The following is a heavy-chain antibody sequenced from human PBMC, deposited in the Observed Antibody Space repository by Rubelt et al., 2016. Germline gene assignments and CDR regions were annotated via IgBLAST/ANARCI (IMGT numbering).Heavy chain of an antibody. J-gene: IGHJ6*02. V-gene: IGHV4-4*02. D-gene: IGHD5-12*01. CDR3: ARQPSSHTSGFLGGMDV. CDR1: GGSINDNNW. Sequence: SLTCAVSGGSINDNNWWSWVRQPPGKGLEWIGYIYYSGSTSYNPSLKSRVTISVDTSKNQFSLKLSSVTAADTAVYYCARQPSSHTSGFLGGMDVWGQGTTVTVSS. CDR2: IYYSGST.